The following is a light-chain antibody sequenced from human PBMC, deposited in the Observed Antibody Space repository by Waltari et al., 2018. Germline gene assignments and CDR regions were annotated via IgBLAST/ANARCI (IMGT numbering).Light chain of an antibody. J-gene: IGLJ2*01. CDR2: GPD. CDR3: HSRETFSTRL. Sequence: SSDLTPDPSLSVALGQTVRITCHGASLRRYYASWYQPRPGQAPILVRYGPDNRPSGIPDRFSGSTSGNTASLTITGAQAEDEADYYCHSRETFSTRLFGGGTRLTV. CDR1: SLRRYY. V-gene: IGLV3-19*01.